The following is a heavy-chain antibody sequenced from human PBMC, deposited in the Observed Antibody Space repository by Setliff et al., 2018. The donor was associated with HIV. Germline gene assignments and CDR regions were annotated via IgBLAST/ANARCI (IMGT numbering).Heavy chain of an antibody. CDR1: GASISSHY. J-gene: IGHJ4*02. Sequence: SETLSLTCTVSGASISSHYWSWIRQSPGRELEWLGIVYYTGSTNYNPSLKSRVAMSVDTSRNQFSLKLTSVTAVDTAVYYCARRPIKGYGPFDSWGPGTLVTVSS. V-gene: IGHV4-59*04. D-gene: IGHD2-15*01. CDR3: ARRPIKGYGPFDS. CDR2: VYYTGST.